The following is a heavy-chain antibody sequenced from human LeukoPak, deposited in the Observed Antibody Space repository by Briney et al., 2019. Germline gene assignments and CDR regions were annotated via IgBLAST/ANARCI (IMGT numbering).Heavy chain of an antibody. CDR2: INPNSGGT. CDR1: GYTFTGYY. CDR3: ARDLPPVRGVLTNFHY. Sequence: ASVKVSCKASGYTFTGYYMHWVRQAPGQGLEWMGWINPNSGGTNYAQKFQGRVTMTRDTSISTAYMELSRLRSDDTAVYYCARDLPPVRGVLTNFHYWAQGPLLPLPS. D-gene: IGHD3-10*01. V-gene: IGHV1-2*02. J-gene: IGHJ4*02.